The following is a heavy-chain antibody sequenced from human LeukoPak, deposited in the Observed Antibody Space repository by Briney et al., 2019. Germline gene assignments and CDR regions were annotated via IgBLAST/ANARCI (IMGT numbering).Heavy chain of an antibody. Sequence: PGGSLRLSCAASGFTFSSYWMHCVRQAPGKGLVWVSRITIDGSTTSYADSVKGRFTISRDNAKNTVYMQMNSLRAEDTAVYYCVSGGGSQSLGYWGQGTLVTVSS. V-gene: IGHV3-74*01. CDR2: ITIDGSTT. J-gene: IGHJ4*02. D-gene: IGHD1-26*01. CDR1: GFTFSSYW. CDR3: VSGGGSQSLGY.